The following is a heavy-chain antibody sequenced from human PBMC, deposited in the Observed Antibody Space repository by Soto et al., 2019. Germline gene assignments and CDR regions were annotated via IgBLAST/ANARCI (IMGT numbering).Heavy chain of an antibody. CDR3: ARRVSVMVYDNNWFDP. CDR2: IYYSGST. D-gene: IGHD2-8*01. J-gene: IGHJ5*02. V-gene: IGHV4-39*01. Sequence: WVRQAPGKGLEWIGSIYYSGSTYYNPSLKSRVTISVDTSKNQFSLKLSSVTAADTAVYYCARRVSVMVYDNNWFDPRGQGTLVTVS.